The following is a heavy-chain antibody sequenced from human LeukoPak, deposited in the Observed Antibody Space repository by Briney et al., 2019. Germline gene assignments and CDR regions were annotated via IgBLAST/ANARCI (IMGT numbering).Heavy chain of an antibody. CDR3: ARDEH. V-gene: IGHV3-7*04. Sequence: GGSLRLSCAASGFTFSNSWMSWVSQPPGKGLEWVANIKEDGSEKYYVDSVKGRFTISRDNARNSLYLQMNSLRAEDTAVYYCARDEHWGQGTLVTVSS. CDR1: GFTFSNSW. D-gene: IGHD2-21*01. J-gene: IGHJ4*02. CDR2: IKEDGSEK.